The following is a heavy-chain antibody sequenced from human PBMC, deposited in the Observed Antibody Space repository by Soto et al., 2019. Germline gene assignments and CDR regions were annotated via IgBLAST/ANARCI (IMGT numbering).Heavy chain of an antibody. D-gene: IGHD2-21*02. CDR2: LYNAWST. J-gene: IGHJ6*04. V-gene: IGHV4-59*01. CDR1: GGSISRYY. CDR3: ARDLWGYCGTDCYPLDV. Sequence: QVRLQESGPGLVKPSETLSLTCTVSGGSISRYYWSWIRQPPGKGLEWIGHLYNAWSTIYNPSLMSRVTTSVDVSQNQFSLNLNYVTAADTDVYYCARDLWGYCGTDCYPLDVWGEGTTVTVSS.